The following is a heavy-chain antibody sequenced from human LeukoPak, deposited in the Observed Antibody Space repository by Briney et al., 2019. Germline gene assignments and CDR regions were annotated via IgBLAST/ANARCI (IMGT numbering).Heavy chain of an antibody. J-gene: IGHJ6*03. CDR1: GFTFSSYW. CDR2: IKSDGSST. D-gene: IGHD2/OR15-2a*01. V-gene: IGHV3-74*03. CDR3: ARVYHCNSAGCWSYMDV. Sequence: GGSLRLSCAASGFTFSSYWMHWVRQAPGKGLVWVSRIKSDGSSTTYADSVKGRFTISRDNAKNTPYLQMNSLRAEDTAIYYCARVYHCNSAGCWSYMDVWGKGTTVTVSS.